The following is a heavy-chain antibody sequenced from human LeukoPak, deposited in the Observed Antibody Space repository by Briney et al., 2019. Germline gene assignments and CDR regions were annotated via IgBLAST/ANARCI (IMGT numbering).Heavy chain of an antibody. Sequence: SETLSLTCAVYGGSFSGYYWSWIRQPPGKGLEWIGEMNHSGSTNYNPSLKSRVTISVDTSKNQFSLKLSSVTAADTAVYYCARAGFGGFIIPSDYFDYWGQGTLVTVSS. J-gene: IGHJ4*02. CDR3: ARAGFGGFIIPSDYFDY. CDR2: MNHSGST. V-gene: IGHV4-34*01. D-gene: IGHD3-3*01. CDR1: GGSFSGYY.